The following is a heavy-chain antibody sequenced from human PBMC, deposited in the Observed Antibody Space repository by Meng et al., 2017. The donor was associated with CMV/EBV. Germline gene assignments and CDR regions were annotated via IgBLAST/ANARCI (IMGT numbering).Heavy chain of an antibody. CDR3: ARFTYCSSLGIYYFDY. CDR1: GYTFTSYY. D-gene: IGHD6-6*01. CDR2: INPSGGST. J-gene: IGHJ4*02. Sequence: ASVNVSCKASGYTFTSYYMHWVRQAPGQGLEWMGIINPSGGSTSYAQKFQGRVTMTRDTSTSTVYMELSSLRSEDTAVYYCARFTYCSSLGIYYFDYWGQGTLVTVSS. V-gene: IGHV1-46*01.